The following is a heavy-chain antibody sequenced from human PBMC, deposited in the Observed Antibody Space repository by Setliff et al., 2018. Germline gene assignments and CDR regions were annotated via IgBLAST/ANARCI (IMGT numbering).Heavy chain of an antibody. CDR2: IYHSGST. CDR1: GYSISSGYY. Sequence: LTCAVSGYSISSGYYWGWIRQPPGKGLEWIGSIYHSGSTYYNPSLKSRVTISVDTSKNQFSLKLSSVTAADTAVYYCASSRGQLRYSYGPNWFDPWGQGTLVTVSS. V-gene: IGHV4-38-2*01. J-gene: IGHJ5*02. D-gene: IGHD5-18*01. CDR3: ASSRGQLRYSYGPNWFDP.